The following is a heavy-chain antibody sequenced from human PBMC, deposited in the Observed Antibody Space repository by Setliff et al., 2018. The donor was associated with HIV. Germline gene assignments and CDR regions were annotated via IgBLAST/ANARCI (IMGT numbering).Heavy chain of an antibody. CDR1: GGTLSNSA. V-gene: IGHV1-69*10. J-gene: IGHJ5*02. Sequence: SVKVSCKASGGTLSNSAIGWLRQAPGQGLEGVGGFIPMVGIAQYAPKFQGSVTITADEPTSTVYIELNSVRSEDTAVYYCARQKASEYSSSFWFDTWGQGTLVTVSS. CDR2: FIPMVGIA. D-gene: IGHD6-6*01. CDR3: ARQKASEYSSSFWFDT.